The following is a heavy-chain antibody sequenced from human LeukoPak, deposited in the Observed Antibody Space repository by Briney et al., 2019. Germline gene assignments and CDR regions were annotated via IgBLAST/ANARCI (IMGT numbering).Heavy chain of an antibody. CDR1: GYSISSGYY. J-gene: IGHJ5*02. V-gene: IGHV4-38-2*02. CDR3: ARDGVLLWFGVNNWFDP. Sequence: SETLSLTCTVSGYSISSGYYWGWIRQPPGKGLEWIGSIYHSGSTYYNPSLKSRVTISVDTSKNQFSLKLSSVTAADTAVYYCARDGVLLWFGVNNWFDPWGQGTLVTVSS. CDR2: IYHSGST. D-gene: IGHD3-10*01.